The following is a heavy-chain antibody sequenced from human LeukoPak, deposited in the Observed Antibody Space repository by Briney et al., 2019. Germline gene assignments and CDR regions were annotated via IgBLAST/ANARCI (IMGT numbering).Heavy chain of an antibody. Sequence: SETLSLTCTVSGGSISYFWTWIRQPPGKGLEWIGYIYYSGSTNYNPSLKSRVTISVDTSKNQFSLKLSSVTAADTAVYYCAGSTSHLWAFDIWGQGTMVTVSS. D-gene: IGHD2-2*01. V-gene: IGHV4-59*01. J-gene: IGHJ3*02. CDR3: AGSTSHLWAFDI. CDR2: IYYSGST. CDR1: GGSISYF.